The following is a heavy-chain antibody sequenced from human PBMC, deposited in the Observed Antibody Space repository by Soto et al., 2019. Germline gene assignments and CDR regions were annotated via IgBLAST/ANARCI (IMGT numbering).Heavy chain of an antibody. CDR1: GFTFSSYS. V-gene: IGHV3-21*01. CDR3: ARVGHARSWAFDI. Sequence: LRLSCAASGFTFSSYSMNWVRQAPGKGLEWVSSISSSSSYIYYADSVKGRFTISRDNAKNSLYLQMNSLRAEDTAVYYCARVGHARSWAFDIWGQGTMVTVSS. CDR2: ISSSSSYI. D-gene: IGHD3-16*01. J-gene: IGHJ3*02.